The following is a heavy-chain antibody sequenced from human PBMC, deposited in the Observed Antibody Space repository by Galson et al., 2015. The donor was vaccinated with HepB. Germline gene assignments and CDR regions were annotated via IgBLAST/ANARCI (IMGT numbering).Heavy chain of an antibody. Sequence: SETLSLTCAVYGGSFSGYYWSWIRQPPGKGLEWIGEINHSGSTNYNPSLKSRVAISVDTSKNQFSLKLSSVTAADTAVYYCARGGHYDFWSGYYAGPRHYYYYYMDVWGKGTTVTVSS. CDR3: ARGGHYDFWSGYYAGPRHYYYYYMDV. CDR2: INHSGST. J-gene: IGHJ6*03. D-gene: IGHD3-3*01. V-gene: IGHV4-34*01. CDR1: GGSFSGYY.